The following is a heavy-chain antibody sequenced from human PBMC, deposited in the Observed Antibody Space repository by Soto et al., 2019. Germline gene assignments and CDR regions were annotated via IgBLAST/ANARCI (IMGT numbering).Heavy chain of an antibody. V-gene: IGHV1-69*02. CDR3: ARILYGGNSPNYYYYGMDV. CDR2: IIPILGIA. Sequence: QVQLVQSGAEVKKPGSSVKVSCKASGGTFSSYTISWVRQAPGQGLEWMGRIIPILGIANYAQKFQGRVTITEDKXXSXAXXELSSLRSEDTAVYYCARILYGGNSPNYYYYGMDVWGQGTTVTVSS. J-gene: IGHJ6*02. CDR1: GGTFSSYT. D-gene: IGHD4-17*01.